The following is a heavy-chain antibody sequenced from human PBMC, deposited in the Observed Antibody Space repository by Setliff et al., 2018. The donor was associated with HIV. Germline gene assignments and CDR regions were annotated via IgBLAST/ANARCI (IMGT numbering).Heavy chain of an antibody. V-gene: IGHV5-51*01. D-gene: IGHD1-26*01. CDR1: GYSFTSYW. CDR2: IYPADSDT. J-gene: IGHJ4*02. CDR3: AREFPRVMGPTTFYLDY. Sequence: GESLKISCRGSGYSFTSYWIGWVRQMPGKGLEWMGIIYPADSDTRYSPSFQGQVTISADKSMDTAYLQWSSLKASDTAMYYCAREFPRVMGPTTFYLDYWGQGTLVTVSS.